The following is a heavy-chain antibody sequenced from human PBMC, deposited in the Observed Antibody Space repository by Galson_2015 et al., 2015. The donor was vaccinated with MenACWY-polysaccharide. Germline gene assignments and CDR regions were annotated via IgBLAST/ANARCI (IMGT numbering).Heavy chain of an antibody. CDR1: GFTFGSYP. V-gene: IGHV3-23*01. D-gene: IGHD2-21*02. CDR3: AKDLVVVTA. Sequence: SLRLSCAASGFTFGSYPMSWVRQAPGKGLEWVATLSGSGGSTYYADSVKGRFTISRDNSKNTLYLQMNSLRAEDTAVYHCAKDLVVVTAGGQGTLVTVSS. J-gene: IGHJ4*02. CDR2: LSGSGGST.